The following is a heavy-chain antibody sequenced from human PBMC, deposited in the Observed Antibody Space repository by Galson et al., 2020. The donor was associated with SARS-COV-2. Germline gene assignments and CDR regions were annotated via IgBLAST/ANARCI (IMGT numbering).Heavy chain of an antibody. CDR3: AKSQGEEWFRAIDAFDI. D-gene: IGHD3-3*01. V-gene: IGHV3-23*01. CDR2: ISGSGGST. J-gene: IGHJ3*02. Sequence: GGSQRLSCAASGFTFSSYAMSWVRQAPGKGLEWVSAISGSGGSTYYADSVKGRFTISRDNSKNTLYLQMNSLRAEDTAVYYCAKSQGEEWFRAIDAFDIWGQGKMVTVSS. CDR1: GFTFSSYA.